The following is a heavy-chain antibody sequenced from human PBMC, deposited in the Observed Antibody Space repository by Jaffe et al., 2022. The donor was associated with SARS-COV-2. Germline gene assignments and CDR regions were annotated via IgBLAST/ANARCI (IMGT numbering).Heavy chain of an antibody. D-gene: IGHD3-10*01. J-gene: IGHJ4*02. CDR2: IYPGDSDT. Sequence: EVQLVQSGAEVKKPGESLRISCQGSGYTFTNYWIGWVRQMPGKGLEWMGIIYPGDSDTRFRPSFQGQVIISADKSISTAYLQWSSLEASDTATYYCARLAYGSATRPGDYWGQGTQVTVSS. V-gene: IGHV5-51*01. CDR1: GYTFTNYW. CDR3: ARLAYGSATRPGDY.